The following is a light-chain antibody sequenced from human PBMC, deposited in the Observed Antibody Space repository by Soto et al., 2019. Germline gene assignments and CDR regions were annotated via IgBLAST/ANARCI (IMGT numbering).Light chain of an antibody. J-gene: IGKJ1*01. V-gene: IGKV3-20*01. CDR2: GAS. CDR3: QQYNNRRT. Sequence: ENVLTQSPGTLSLSPGERATLSCRASQSVSSSYLAWYQQKPGQAPRLLIYGASSRATGIPDRFSGSGSGTEFTLTISSLQSEDFAVYYCQQYNNRRTFGQGTKVDIK. CDR1: QSVSSSY.